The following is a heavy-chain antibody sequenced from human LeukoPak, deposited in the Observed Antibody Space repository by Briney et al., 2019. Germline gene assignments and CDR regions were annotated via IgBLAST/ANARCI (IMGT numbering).Heavy chain of an antibody. V-gene: IGHV1-69*01. CDR3: AIITMVRGVMSWFDP. Sequence: EASVKVSCKASGGTFSSYAISWVRQAPGQGLEWMGGIIPIFGTANYAQKFQGRVTITADESTSTAYMELSSLRSEDTAVYYCAIITMVRGVMSWFDPWGQGTLVTVSS. D-gene: IGHD3-10*01. J-gene: IGHJ5*02. CDR1: GGTFSSYA. CDR2: IIPIFGTA.